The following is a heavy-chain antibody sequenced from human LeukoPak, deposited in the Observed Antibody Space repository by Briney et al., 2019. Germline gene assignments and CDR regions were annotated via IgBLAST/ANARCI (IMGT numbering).Heavy chain of an antibody. J-gene: IGHJ4*02. V-gene: IGHV1-18*04. CDR3: ARANVLLWFGEFDY. CDR1: GYTFTSYG. Sequence: ASVKVSCKASGYTFTSYGISWVRQAPGQGLEWMGWISAYNGNTNYAQKLQGRVTMTTDTSTSTAYMELRSPRSDDTAVYYCARANVLLWFGEFDYWGQGTLVTVSS. CDR2: ISAYNGNT. D-gene: IGHD3-10*01.